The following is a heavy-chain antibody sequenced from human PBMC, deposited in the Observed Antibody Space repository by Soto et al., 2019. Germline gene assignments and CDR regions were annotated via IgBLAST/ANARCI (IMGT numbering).Heavy chain of an antibody. CDR1: GGSFSGYY. D-gene: IGHD2-15*01. V-gene: IGHV4-34*01. Sequence: QVQLQQWGAGLLKPSETLSLTCAVYGGSFSGYYWSWIRQPPGKGLEWIGEINHSGSTNYNPSLKSRVTISVDTSKNQFSLKLSSVTAADTAVYYCARGTMSHFRYCSGGSCYPKWFDPWGQGTLVTVSS. CDR2: INHSGST. CDR3: ARGTMSHFRYCSGGSCYPKWFDP. J-gene: IGHJ5*02.